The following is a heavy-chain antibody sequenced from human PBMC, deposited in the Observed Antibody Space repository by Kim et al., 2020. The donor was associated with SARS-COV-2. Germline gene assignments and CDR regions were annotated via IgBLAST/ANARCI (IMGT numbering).Heavy chain of an antibody. J-gene: IGHJ4*02. V-gene: IGHV3-74*01. CDR3: ARGPF. Sequence: NDGATTLYADSVKGRFTNSRDNSKNTLFLQMTSLRADDTGVYYCARGPFWGQGTLVTVSS. CDR2: NDGATT.